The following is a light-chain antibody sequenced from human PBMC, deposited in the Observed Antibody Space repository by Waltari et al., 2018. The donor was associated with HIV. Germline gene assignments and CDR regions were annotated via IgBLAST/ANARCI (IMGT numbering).Light chain of an antibody. Sequence: QSVLTQPPSVSAAPGQQVTISCSGSSSNIGSNFVSWYQQLPGTAPNLLIYDNNMRPSGIPDRFAGAKAGASATLGITGLQTGDEADYYCGTWDSSLSGYVFGTGTKVTVL. CDR3: GTWDSSLSGYV. J-gene: IGLJ1*01. V-gene: IGLV1-51*01. CDR1: SSNIGSNF. CDR2: DNN.